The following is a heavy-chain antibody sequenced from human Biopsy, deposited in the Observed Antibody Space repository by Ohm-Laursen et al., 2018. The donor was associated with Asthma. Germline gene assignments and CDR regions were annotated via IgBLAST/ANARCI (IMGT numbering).Heavy chain of an antibody. Sequence: ASVKVSCKASGYTLINYAIHWVRQAPGHSLEWMGWINAANGNTKYSQKFQGRLTISRDTSASTAYMDLSSLRPEDTAVYYCARTYFDFLTGQVHDAFAMWGQGAMVTVSS. CDR3: ARTYFDFLTGQVHDAFAM. D-gene: IGHD3-9*01. CDR1: GYTLINYA. V-gene: IGHV1-3*01. J-gene: IGHJ3*02. CDR2: INAANGNT.